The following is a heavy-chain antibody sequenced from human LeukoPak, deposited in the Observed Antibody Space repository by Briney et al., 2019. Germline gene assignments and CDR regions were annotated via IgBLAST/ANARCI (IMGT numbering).Heavy chain of an antibody. CDR2: ISSSSSYL. CDR3: AARDYYYGSGSYYEGNWFDP. V-gene: IGHV3-21*01. CDR1: GFTFSSYS. J-gene: IGHJ5*02. D-gene: IGHD3-10*01. Sequence: GGSLRLSCAASGFTFSSYSMNWVRQAPGKGLEWVSSISSSSSYLYYADSVKGRFTISRDNAKNSLYLQMNSLRDEDTAVYYCAARDYYYGSGSYYEGNWFDPWGQGTLVTVSS.